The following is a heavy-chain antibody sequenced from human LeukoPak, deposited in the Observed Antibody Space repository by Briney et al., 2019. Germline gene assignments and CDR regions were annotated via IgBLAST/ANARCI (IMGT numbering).Heavy chain of an antibody. CDR2: ITPIFGTA. V-gene: IGHV1-69*05. D-gene: IGHD6-19*01. CDR3: ARDPSTGSGANWFDP. J-gene: IGHJ5*02. CDR1: GGTFSSYA. Sequence: ASVKVSCKASGGTFSSYAISWVRQAPGQGLEWMGGITPIFGTANYAQKFQGRVTITTDESTSTAYMELSSPKSEDTAVYYCARDPSTGSGANWFDPWGQGTLVTVSS.